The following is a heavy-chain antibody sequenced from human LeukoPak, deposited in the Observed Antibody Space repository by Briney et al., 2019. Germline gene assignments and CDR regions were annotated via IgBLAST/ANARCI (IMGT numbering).Heavy chain of an antibody. V-gene: IGHV4-30-4*01. D-gene: IGHD5-12*01. CDR3: ARDRSGYDWVDI. J-gene: IGHJ3*02. CDR2: IYYSGST. CDR1: GGSISSDNYY. Sequence: SQTLSLTCTVYGGSISSDNYYWSWIRQPPGKGLEWIGYIYYSGSTYYNPSLKSRVTISVDTSKNQFSLKLSSVTAADTAVYYCARDRSGYDWVDIWGQGTMVTVSS.